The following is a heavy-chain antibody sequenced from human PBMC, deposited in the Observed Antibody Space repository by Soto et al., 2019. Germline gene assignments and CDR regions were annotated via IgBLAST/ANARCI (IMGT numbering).Heavy chain of an antibody. V-gene: IGHV4-39*01. D-gene: IGHD2-15*01. J-gene: IGHJ4*02. Sequence: SETLSLTCTFSGGSIRSSYYYWGWIRQPPGKGLEWIGSIYYSGNAYYNPSLKSRVTLSVDTSTNQFSLRLRSVTAADTAVYYCSKQGREDSVVSGTFDDRGQGTLVTVSS. CDR3: SKQGREDSVVSGTFDD. CDR2: IYYSGNA. CDR1: GGSIRSSYYY.